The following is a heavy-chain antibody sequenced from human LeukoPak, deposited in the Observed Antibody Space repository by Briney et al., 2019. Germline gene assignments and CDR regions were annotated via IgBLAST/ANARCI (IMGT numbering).Heavy chain of an antibody. J-gene: IGHJ4*02. D-gene: IGHD3-10*01. CDR3: AKDGLWFGEFLDY. CDR1: GFTFSSYG. V-gene: IGHV3-23*01. CDR2: ISGSGGST. Sequence: PGGSLRLSCAASGFTFSSYGMSWVRQAPGKGLERVSAISGSGGSTYYADSVKGRFTISRDNSKNTLYLQMNSLRAEDTAVYYCAKDGLWFGEFLDYWGQGTLVTVSS.